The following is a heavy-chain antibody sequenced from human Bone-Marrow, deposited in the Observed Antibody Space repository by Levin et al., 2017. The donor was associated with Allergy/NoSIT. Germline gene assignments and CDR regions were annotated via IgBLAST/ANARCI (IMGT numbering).Heavy chain of an antibody. D-gene: IGHD2-21*02. CDR2: ISGSSDYI. CDR1: GFSFGAYA. Sequence: SLKISCAASGFSFGAYAMHWVRQAPGKGLEWVSGISGSSDYIVYADSVKGRFTLLRDTAKNSLDLQMNSLRAEDTAVYYCARDSVVGGDCIDYWGQGTLVTVSS. CDR3: ARDSVVGGDCIDY. V-gene: IGHV3-9*01. J-gene: IGHJ4*02.